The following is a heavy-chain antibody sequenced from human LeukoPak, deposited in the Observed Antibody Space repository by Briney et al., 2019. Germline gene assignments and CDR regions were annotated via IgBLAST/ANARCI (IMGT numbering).Heavy chain of an antibody. J-gene: IGHJ3*02. CDR1: GGSISIYY. CDR2: IYDSGST. V-gene: IGHV4-59*01. CDR3: ASLTTAEAFDI. Sequence: SETLSLTCAVSGGSISIYYWSWIRQPPGKGLEWIGYIYDSGSTNYNPSLKSRVTISVDTSKNQFSLKLSSVTAADTAVYYCASLTTAEAFDIWGQETMVTVSS. D-gene: IGHD3-22*01.